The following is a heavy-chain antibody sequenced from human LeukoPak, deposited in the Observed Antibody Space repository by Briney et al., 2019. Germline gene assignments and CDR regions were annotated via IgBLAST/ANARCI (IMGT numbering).Heavy chain of an antibody. V-gene: IGHV3-30*18. J-gene: IGHJ4*02. CDR3: AKDSAAMVPFDY. CDR1: GFTFSSYG. D-gene: IGHD5-18*01. CDR2: ISYDGSNK. Sequence: GGSLRLSCAASGFTFSSYGMHWVRQAPGKGLEWVAVISYDGSNKYYADSVKGRFTISRDNSKNTLYLQMNSLRVEDTAVYYCAKDSAAMVPFDYWGQGTLVTVSS.